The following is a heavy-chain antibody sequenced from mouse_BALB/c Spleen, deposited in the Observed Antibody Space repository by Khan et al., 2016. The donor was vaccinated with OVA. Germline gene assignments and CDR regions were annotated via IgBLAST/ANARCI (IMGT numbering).Heavy chain of an antibody. J-gene: IGHJ2*01. CDR2: ISYSGNT. Sequence: EVQLVESGPGLVKPSQSLSLTCTVTGYSITTDYAWNWIRQFPGNKLEWMGFISYSGNTKYNPSFKSRISITRNTSKNQFFLQLKSLTTEDTARYYCARVYGGDFDYWGQGTTLTVSS. V-gene: IGHV3-2*02. CDR3: ARVYGGDFDY. CDR1: GYSITTDYA. D-gene: IGHD1-1*01.